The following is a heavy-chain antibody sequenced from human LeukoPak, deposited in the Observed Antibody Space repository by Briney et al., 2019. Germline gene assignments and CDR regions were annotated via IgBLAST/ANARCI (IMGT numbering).Heavy chain of an antibody. CDR3: ARPGYSSSSGAFDI. Sequence: SETLSLTCTVSGDSISNYCWSWIRQPPGMGLEWIAYIYYSGSTNYNPSLKSRVTISVDTSKNQFSLKLSSVTAADTAVYYCARPGYSSSSGAFDIWGQGTMVIVSS. D-gene: IGHD6-13*01. V-gene: IGHV4-59*01. J-gene: IGHJ3*02. CDR1: GDSISNYC. CDR2: IYYSGST.